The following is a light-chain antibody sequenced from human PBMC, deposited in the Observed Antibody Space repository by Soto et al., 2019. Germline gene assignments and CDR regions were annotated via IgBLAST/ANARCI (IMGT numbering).Light chain of an antibody. V-gene: IGKV3-20*01. J-gene: IGKJ1*01. CDR2: GAS. CDR3: QQYSSSRT. CDR1: QTVRNNY. Sequence: EFVLTQSPGTLSLSPGERATLSCRASQTVRNNYLAWYQQKPGQAPRLLIYGASTRATGIPVRFSGSGSETDFTLTITRLEPEDFAVYYCQQYSSSRTFGQGTKVDIK.